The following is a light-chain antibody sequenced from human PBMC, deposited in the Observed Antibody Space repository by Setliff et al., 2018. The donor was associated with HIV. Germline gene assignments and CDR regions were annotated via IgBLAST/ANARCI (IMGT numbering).Light chain of an antibody. CDR2: DVS. V-gene: IGLV2-14*03. J-gene: IGLJ1*01. CDR1: SSDVGGYNY. Sequence: QSALTQPASVSGSPGQSITISCTGTSSDVGGYNYVSWYQQHPGKAPKLMISDVSNRPSGVSNRFSGSKSGNTASLTISGLQAEDGADYYCSSYTSITPLYVFGTGTKVTVL. CDR3: SSYTSITPLYV.